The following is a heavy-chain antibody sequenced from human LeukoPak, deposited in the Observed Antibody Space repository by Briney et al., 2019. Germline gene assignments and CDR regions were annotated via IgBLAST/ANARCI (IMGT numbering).Heavy chain of an antibody. V-gene: IGHV3-73*01. J-gene: IGHJ6*02. CDR1: GFTFSGSA. D-gene: IGHD6-19*01. CDR3: TSLGGSGWPSGMDV. CDR2: IRSKANNYAT. Sequence: GGSLKLSCAASGFTFSGSAMHWVRQASGKGLEWVGRIRSKANNYATAYAATGKGTFTISRDDSKNTAYLQMNSLKTEDAAVYYCTSLGGSGWPSGMDVWGQGTTVSVSS.